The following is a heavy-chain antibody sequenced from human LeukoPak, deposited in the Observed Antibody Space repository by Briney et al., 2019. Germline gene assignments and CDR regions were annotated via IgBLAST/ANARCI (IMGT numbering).Heavy chain of an antibody. CDR3: ARDSSGYDVRYYYYYMDV. CDR2: ISGSRSTI. V-gene: IGHV3-48*01. J-gene: IGHJ6*03. D-gene: IGHD5-12*01. Sequence: PGGSLRLSCAASGFTFSSNSMNWVRQAPGKGLEWVSYISGSRSTIYYADSVKGRFTISRDNAKNSLYLQMNSLRAEDTAVYYCARDSSGYDVRYYYYYMDVWGKETTVTVSS. CDR1: GFTFSSNS.